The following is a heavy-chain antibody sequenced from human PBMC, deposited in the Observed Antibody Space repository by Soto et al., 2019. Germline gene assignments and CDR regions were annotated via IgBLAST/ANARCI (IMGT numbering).Heavy chain of an antibody. CDR2: ISDSATNM. Sequence: PGGSLRLSCAASGFTFSDYYMSWIRQAPGKGLEWISHISDSATNMYYADSVKGRFTISRDNARKSLFLHMNSLRAEDTAVYYCARDNAFISSGLFNPWGQGTLVTVSS. CDR3: ARDNAFISSGLFNP. V-gene: IGHV3-11*01. CDR1: GFTFSDYY. J-gene: IGHJ5*02. D-gene: IGHD3-22*01.